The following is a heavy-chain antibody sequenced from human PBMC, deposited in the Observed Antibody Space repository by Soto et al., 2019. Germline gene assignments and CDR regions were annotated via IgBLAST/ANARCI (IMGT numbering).Heavy chain of an antibody. Sequence: QLQLQESGPGLVKPSETLSLTCTVSGGSISSSSYYWGWIRQPPGKGLEWIGSIYYSGSTYYNPSLKRRVTISVDTSKNQCSLKLSSVTAADTAVYYCARHLSIAAAGTPFDIWGQGTMVTVSS. D-gene: IGHD6-13*01. V-gene: IGHV4-39*01. CDR2: IYYSGST. J-gene: IGHJ3*02. CDR3: ARHLSIAAAGTPFDI. CDR1: GGSISSSSYY.